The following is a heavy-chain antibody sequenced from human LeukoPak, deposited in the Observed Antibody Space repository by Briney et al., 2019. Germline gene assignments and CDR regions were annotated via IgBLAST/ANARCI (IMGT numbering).Heavy chain of an antibody. CDR1: GFTLSSYW. CDR3: ARAPGEGWFDP. Sequence: GGSLRLSCAASGFTLSSYWMSWVRQAPGKGLEWVASIKQDGSEKYYVDSVKGRSTISRDNAKNSLYLQMNSLRAEDTALYYCARAPGEGWFDPWGQGTLVTVSS. D-gene: IGHD4-17*01. V-gene: IGHV3-7*01. CDR2: IKQDGSEK. J-gene: IGHJ5*02.